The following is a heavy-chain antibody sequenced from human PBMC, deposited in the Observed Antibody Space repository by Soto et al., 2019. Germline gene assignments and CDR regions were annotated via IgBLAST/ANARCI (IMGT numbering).Heavy chain of an antibody. Sequence: GGSVGLSCTASGVTLQDYAMAGVRQAPGKGLEWVSTLIGGHYGTAYSYSVKGRFTVSRDNSKNCLYLQMNSLGVEDTAMYFCAKGKSTGDIDWFDPWGQGSLVTVSS. CDR2: LIGGHYGT. CDR1: GVTLQDYA. J-gene: IGHJ5*02. D-gene: IGHD3-10*01. V-gene: IGHV3-23*01. CDR3: AKGKSTGDIDWFDP.